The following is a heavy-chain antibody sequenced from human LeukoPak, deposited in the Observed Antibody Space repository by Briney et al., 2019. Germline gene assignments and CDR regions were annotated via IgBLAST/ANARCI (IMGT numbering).Heavy chain of an antibody. V-gene: IGHV4-39*07. CDR3: ARVGSGWGDIDS. CDR1: GGSIRSTSHY. J-gene: IGHJ4*02. Sequence: PSETLSLTCRVSGGSIRSTSHYWGWIRQPPLKGLEWIGSVYYSGRAYYNPSLKSRVTISADTSKSQSSLKLSSLTAADTAVYYCARVGSGWGDIDSWGQGTLVTVSS. D-gene: IGHD6-19*01. CDR2: VYYSGRA.